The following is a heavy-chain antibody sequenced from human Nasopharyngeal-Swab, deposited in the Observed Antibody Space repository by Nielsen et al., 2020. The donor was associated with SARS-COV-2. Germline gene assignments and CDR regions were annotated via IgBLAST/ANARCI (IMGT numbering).Heavy chain of an antibody. CDR1: GLTFSTYA. Sequence: GRSLRLSCSVSGLTFSTYATSWVRQAPGQGLEWVSAISGRGTDTYYADSVKGRFTISRDNSTNTVFLQMNSLRADDTAVYYCAKGGSSTPTYWGQGTLVSVSS. D-gene: IGHD2-15*01. CDR3: AKGGSSTPTY. CDR2: ISGRGTDT. J-gene: IGHJ4*02. V-gene: IGHV3-23*01.